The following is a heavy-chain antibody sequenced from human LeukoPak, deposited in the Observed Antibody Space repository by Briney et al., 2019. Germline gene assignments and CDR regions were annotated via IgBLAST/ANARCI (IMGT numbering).Heavy chain of an antibody. Sequence: PSETLSLTCTVSGRSISSGAYYWSWIRQHPGKGLEYIGYIYYSGNTYYSPSLKSRFTISVDTSKNQFSLKLSSVTAADTAVYYCARYITGTTRAFDIWGQGTLVTVSS. J-gene: IGHJ3*02. CDR1: GRSISSGAYY. CDR2: IYYSGNT. D-gene: IGHD1-20*01. CDR3: ARYITGTTRAFDI. V-gene: IGHV4-31*02.